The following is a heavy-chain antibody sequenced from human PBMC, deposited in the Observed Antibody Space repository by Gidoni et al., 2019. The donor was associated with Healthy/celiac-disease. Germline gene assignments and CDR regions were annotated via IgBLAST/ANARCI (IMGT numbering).Heavy chain of an antibody. CDR2: MNPTSGNT. J-gene: IGHJ5*02. V-gene: IGHV1-8*01. CDR3: ARGRRRENWFDP. Sequence: QVQRVQSGAEVKKPGASVKGSCKASGYTFTSYDINWVRQATGPGLEWMRWMNPTSGNTGYAQKFQGRVTMTRNTSIRTASMELSSLRSGGTAVYYCARGRRRENWFDPWGQGTLVTVSS. CDR1: GYTFTSYD.